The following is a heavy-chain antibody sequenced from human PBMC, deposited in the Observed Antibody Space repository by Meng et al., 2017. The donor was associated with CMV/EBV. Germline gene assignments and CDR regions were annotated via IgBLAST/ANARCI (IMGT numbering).Heavy chain of an antibody. D-gene: IGHD3-22*01. V-gene: IGHV3-30-3*01. J-gene: IGHJ5*02. CDR2: ISYDGSNK. CDR1: GFTFDNYA. Sequence: GESLKISCTAAGFTFDNYAMTWVRQAPGKGLEWVAVISYDGSNKYYADSVKGRFTISRDNSKNTLYLQMNSLRAEDTAVYYCASLVVVITTSWFDPWGQGTLVTVSS. CDR3: ASLVVVITTSWFDP.